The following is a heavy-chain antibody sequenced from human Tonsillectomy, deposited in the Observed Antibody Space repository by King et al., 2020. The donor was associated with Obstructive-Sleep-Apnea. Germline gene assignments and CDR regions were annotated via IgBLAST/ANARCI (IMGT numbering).Heavy chain of an antibody. CDR2: ISGSGGGT. D-gene: IGHD2-2*01. Sequence: VQLVESGGGLVQPGGSLRLSCAASGFTFSSYAMSWVRQAPGKGLEWVSAISGSGGGTYYADSVRGRFIISRDNSKNTLYLQMDSLRAEDTAIYYCAKATRRSTPATENLDYWGQGTLVTVSS. J-gene: IGHJ4*02. CDR3: AKATRRSTPATENLDY. CDR1: GFTFSSYA. V-gene: IGHV3-23*04.